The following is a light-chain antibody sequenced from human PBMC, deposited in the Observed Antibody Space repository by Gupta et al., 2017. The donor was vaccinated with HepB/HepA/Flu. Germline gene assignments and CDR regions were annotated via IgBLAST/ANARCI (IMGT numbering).Light chain of an antibody. CDR3: QQTFTAPTI. CDR2: ATS. Sequence: DIQMTQSPLFLSASVGDRVTLICRASQSINSYLNWYQQKVGTAPKLLIYATSTLQSGVPSRFSGSGYGTDFTLSISDVQPEDFATYYCQQTFTAPTIFGQGTKLDLK. J-gene: IGKJ2*01. V-gene: IGKV1-39*01. CDR1: QSINSY.